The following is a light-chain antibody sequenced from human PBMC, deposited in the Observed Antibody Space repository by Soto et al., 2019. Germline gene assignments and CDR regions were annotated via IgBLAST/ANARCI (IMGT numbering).Light chain of an antibody. CDR2: GVS. CDR1: QSVSSNY. Sequence: EIVLTQSPGTLSLSPGERATLSCRASQSVSSNYLAWYQQKPGQAPRLLIYGVSSRATGIPDRFSGSWSGTAFTLTISRLEPEDFGVYYCQQYGSSSGTFGQGTKVQIK. J-gene: IGKJ1*01. V-gene: IGKV3-20*01. CDR3: QQYGSSSGT.